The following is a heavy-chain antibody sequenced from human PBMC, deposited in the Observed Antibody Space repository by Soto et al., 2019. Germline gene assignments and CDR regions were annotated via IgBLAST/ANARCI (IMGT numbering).Heavy chain of an antibody. V-gene: IGHV3-23*01. CDR3: AKRSSSSTFDY. CDR1: GFTFSSYA. D-gene: IGHD6-6*01. Sequence: EVQLLDSGGGLVQPGESLRLSCAASGFTFSSYAMSWVRQAPGKGLEWVSVISGSDDSTYYADSVKGRFTISRDNSKNTLYLQMNSLRAEDTAVYYCAKRSSSSTFDYWGQATLVTVSS. CDR2: ISGSDDST. J-gene: IGHJ4*02.